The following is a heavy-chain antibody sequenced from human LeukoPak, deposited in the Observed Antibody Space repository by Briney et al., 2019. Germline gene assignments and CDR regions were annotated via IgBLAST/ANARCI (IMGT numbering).Heavy chain of an antibody. V-gene: IGHV4-61*02. CDR1: GGSISSGSYY. J-gene: IGHJ4*02. CDR2: IYTSGST. D-gene: IGHD6-13*01. Sequence: SETLSLTCTVSGGSISSGSYYWSWIRQPAGKGLEWIGRIYTSGSTNYNPSLKSRVTISVDTSKNQFSLKLSSVTAADTAVYYCARGPPYSSSWQNPQTFDYWGQGTLVTVSS. CDR3: ARGPPYSSSWQNPQTFDY.